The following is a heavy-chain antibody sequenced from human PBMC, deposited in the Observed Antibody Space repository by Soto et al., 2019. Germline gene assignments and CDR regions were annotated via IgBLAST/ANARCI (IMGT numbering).Heavy chain of an antibody. CDR1: GGSISSYY. D-gene: IGHD3-9*01. CDR2: IYYSGST. CDR3: ARLKSYYDILTGYSHHYDAFEF. J-gene: IGHJ3*01. V-gene: IGHV4-59*08. Sequence: PSETLSLTCTVSGGSISSYYWSWIRQPPGKGLEWIGYIYYSGSTNYNPSLKSRVTISVDTSKNQFSLKLSSVTAADTAVYYCARLKSYYDILTGYSHHYDAFEFWGQGTMVTVSS.